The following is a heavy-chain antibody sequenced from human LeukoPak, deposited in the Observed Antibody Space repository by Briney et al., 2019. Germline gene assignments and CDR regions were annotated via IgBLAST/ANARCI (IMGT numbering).Heavy chain of an antibody. J-gene: IGHJ3*02. CDR2: ISGSGGRT. CDR1: GFTFSGYS. Sequence: SGGSLRLSCAASGFTFSGYSMSWVRQAPGKGLEWVSAISGSGGRTYYADSVKGRFSISRDNSNNTLYLQMSSLRAEDTAVYYCARGAFGVLLSAFDIWGQGTMVTVSS. D-gene: IGHD3-3*01. V-gene: IGHV3-23*01. CDR3: ARGAFGVLLSAFDI.